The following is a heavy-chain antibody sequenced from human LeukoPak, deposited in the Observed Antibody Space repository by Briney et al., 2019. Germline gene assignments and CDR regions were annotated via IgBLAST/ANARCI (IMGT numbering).Heavy chain of an antibody. D-gene: IGHD3-16*01. V-gene: IGHV3-30*02. Sequence: PGGSLRLSCVTSGFTFSDYGMHWVRQAPGRGLEWVSFIRYDGTNENYIDSAKGRFTISRDNSKNTLFLQMHSLRPEDTGIYYCTRHDFNDYVFDYWGQGILVTVSS. CDR3: TRHDFNDYVFDY. CDR2: IRYDGTNE. CDR1: GFTFSDYG. J-gene: IGHJ4*02.